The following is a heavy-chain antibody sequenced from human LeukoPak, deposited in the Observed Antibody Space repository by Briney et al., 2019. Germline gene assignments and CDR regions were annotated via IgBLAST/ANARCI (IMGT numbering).Heavy chain of an antibody. CDR1: GGSISSYY. Sequence: PSETLSLTCTVSGGSISSYYWSWIRQPPGKGLEWIGYIYYSGSTNYNPSLKSRVTISVDTSKNQFSLKLSSVTAADTAVYYCARLRKEQWLVPRHDAFDIWGQGTMVTVSS. V-gene: IGHV4-59*08. D-gene: IGHD6-19*01. CDR2: IYYSGST. J-gene: IGHJ3*02. CDR3: ARLRKEQWLVPRHDAFDI.